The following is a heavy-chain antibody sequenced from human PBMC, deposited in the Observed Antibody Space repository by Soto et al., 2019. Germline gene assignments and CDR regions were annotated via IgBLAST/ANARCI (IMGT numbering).Heavy chain of an antibody. Sequence: SETLSLTCTVSGGSISSYYWSWIRQPPGKGLEWIGYIYYSGSTNYNPSLKSRVTISVDTSKNQFSLKLSSVTAADTAVYYCARHHWSGYYTGIYYYYYYMDVWGKGTTVTVSS. CDR2: IYYSGST. V-gene: IGHV4-59*08. CDR3: ARHHWSGYYTGIYYYYYYMDV. J-gene: IGHJ6*03. CDR1: GGSISSYY. D-gene: IGHD3-3*01.